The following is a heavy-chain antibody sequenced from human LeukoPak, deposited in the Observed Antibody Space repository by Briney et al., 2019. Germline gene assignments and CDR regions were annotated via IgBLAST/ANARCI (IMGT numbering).Heavy chain of an antibody. V-gene: IGHV3-23*01. CDR1: GFTFGSYA. D-gene: IGHD3-22*01. Sequence: GGSLRLSCAASGFTFGSYAMSWVRQAPGKGLVWVSRINSDGSSTSYADSVKGRFTISRDNSKNTLYLQMNSLRAEDTAVYYCAKGQAWYYDSSGYYPPDYWGQGTLVTVSS. J-gene: IGHJ4*02. CDR2: INSDGSST. CDR3: AKGQAWYYDSSGYYPPDY.